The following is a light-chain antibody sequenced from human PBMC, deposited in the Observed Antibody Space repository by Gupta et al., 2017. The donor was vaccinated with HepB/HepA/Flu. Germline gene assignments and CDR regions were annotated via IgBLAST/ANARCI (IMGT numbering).Light chain of an antibody. J-gene: IGKJ2*01. Sequence: IQISHPPCYLSASARDRVTITCRASHNISRYLNWYQQTPGKAPKLLIYSTSNLQDWVPSRFIGSGSGTDFTLAISDPQPEDFATYFCQQSYSVPFTFGQGTKLEIK. CDR3: QQSYSVPFT. V-gene: IGKV1-39*01. CDR1: HNISRY. CDR2: STS.